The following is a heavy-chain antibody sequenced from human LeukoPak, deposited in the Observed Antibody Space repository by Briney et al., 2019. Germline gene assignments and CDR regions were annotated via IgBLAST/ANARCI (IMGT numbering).Heavy chain of an antibody. D-gene: IGHD1-26*01. CDR2: INHSGST. Sequence: SETLSLTCAVDGGSFSGYYWSWIRQPPGKGLEWIGEINHSGSTNYNPSLKSRVTISVDTSKNQFSLKLSSVTAADTAFYYCASQGHHGKIVGTTPSYFYMDVWGKGTTVTVSS. J-gene: IGHJ6*03. V-gene: IGHV4-34*01. CDR1: GGSFSGYY. CDR3: ASQGHHGKIVGTTPSYFYMDV.